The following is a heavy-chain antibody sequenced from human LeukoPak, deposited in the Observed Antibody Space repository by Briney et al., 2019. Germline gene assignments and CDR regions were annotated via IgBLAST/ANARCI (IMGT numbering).Heavy chain of an antibody. D-gene: IGHD6-6*01. CDR2: ISYDGSNK. V-gene: IGHV3-30-3*01. Sequence: GGSLRLSCAASGFTFSSYAMHWVRQAPGKGLEWVAVISYDGSNKYYADSVKGRFTISRDNSKNTLYLQINSLRAEDTAVYYCARSSYSSSSSVWGQGTMVTVSS. J-gene: IGHJ3*01. CDR1: GFTFSSYA. CDR3: ARSSYSSSSSV.